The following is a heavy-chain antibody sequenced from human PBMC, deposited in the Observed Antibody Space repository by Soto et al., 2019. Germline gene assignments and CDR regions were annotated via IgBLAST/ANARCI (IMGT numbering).Heavy chain of an antibody. Sequence: GGSLRLSCAASGFTFSSYAMSWVRQAPGKGLEWVSAISGSGGSTYYADSVKGRFTISRDNSKNTLYLQMNSLRAEDTAVYYCAKDPRITMVRGVITNYWGQGTLVTVS. CDR3: AKDPRITMVRGVITNY. CDR1: GFTFSSYA. V-gene: IGHV3-23*01. CDR2: ISGSGGST. J-gene: IGHJ4*02. D-gene: IGHD3-10*01.